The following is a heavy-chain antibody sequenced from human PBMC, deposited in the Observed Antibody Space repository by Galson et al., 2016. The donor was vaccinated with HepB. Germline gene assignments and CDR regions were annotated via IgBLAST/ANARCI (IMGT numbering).Heavy chain of an antibody. V-gene: IGHV4-59*01. CDR2: IYSTGST. CDR3: ARSRSKTGGYHYYAMDV. CDR1: GGSISGYY. J-gene: IGHJ6*02. D-gene: IGHD1-14*01. Sequence: SETLSLTCSVSGGSISGYYCNWIRQSPGRGLEWIAHIYSTGSTTYNPSLKGRVTISMDTSKNYFSLKLTSVTVADTAVYYCARSRSKTGGYHYYAMDVWGLGTKVTVSS.